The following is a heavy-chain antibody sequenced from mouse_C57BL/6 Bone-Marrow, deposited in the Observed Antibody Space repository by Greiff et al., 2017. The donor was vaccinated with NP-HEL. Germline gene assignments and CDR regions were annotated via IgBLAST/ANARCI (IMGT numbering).Heavy chain of an antibody. D-gene: IGHD1-1*01. V-gene: IGHV1-19*01. Sequence: EVQLQQSGPVLVKPGASVKMSCKASGYTFTDYYMNWVKQSHGKSLEWIGVINPYNGGTSYNQKFKGKATLTVDKSSSTAYMELNSLTSEDSAVYYCARRGDITTVVATGTYYAMDYWGQGTSVTVSS. CDR1: GYTFTDYY. J-gene: IGHJ4*01. CDR2: INPYNGGT. CDR3: ARRGDITTVVATGTYYAMDY.